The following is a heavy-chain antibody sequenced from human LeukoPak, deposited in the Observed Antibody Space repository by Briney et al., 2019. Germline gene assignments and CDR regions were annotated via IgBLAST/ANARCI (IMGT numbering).Heavy chain of an antibody. CDR3: ARVEWEDYYYYMDV. D-gene: IGHD1-26*01. J-gene: IGHJ6*03. Sequence: GGSLRLSCAASGFTFSSYWMHWVRQAPGKGLVWVSRINTDGSSTSYADSVKGRFTISRENAKNTLYLQMNSLRAEDTAVYYCARVEWEDYYYYMDVWGKGTTVTVSS. CDR1: GFTFSSYW. CDR2: INTDGSST. V-gene: IGHV3-74*01.